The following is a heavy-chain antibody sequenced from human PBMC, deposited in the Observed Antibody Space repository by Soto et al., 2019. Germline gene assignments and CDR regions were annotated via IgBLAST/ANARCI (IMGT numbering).Heavy chain of an antibody. V-gene: IGHV6-1*01. J-gene: IGHJ4*02. CDR1: GDSVSSNSAA. D-gene: IGHD6-13*01. CDR2: TYYRSKWYN. Sequence: SQTLSLTCAISGDSVSSNSAAWNWIRQSPSRGLEWLGRTYYRSKWYNDYAVSVKSRITINPDTSKNQFSLQLNSVTPEDTAVYYCASGVISSWYGYFDYWGRGTLVTVSS. CDR3: ASGVISSWYGYFDY.